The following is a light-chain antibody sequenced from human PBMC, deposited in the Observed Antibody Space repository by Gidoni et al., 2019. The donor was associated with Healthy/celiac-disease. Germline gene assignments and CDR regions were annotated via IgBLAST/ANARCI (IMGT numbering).Light chain of an antibody. CDR1: ETVYSY. Sequence: ELVLTQSPATLSLSPGDRATLSCRASETVYSYLAWYQHKPGQAPRLLIYDASNRATGIPARFSGSGSGTDFTLTISSLEAEDFAVYYCQQRGNWPPAWTFGQGTRVEMK. J-gene: IGKJ1*01. V-gene: IGKV3-11*01. CDR2: DAS. CDR3: QQRGNWPPAWT.